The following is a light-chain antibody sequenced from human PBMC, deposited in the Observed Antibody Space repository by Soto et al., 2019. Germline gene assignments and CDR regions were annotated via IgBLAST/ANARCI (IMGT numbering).Light chain of an antibody. V-gene: IGLV2-14*01. J-gene: IGLJ3*02. CDR1: SSDVGGYNY. Sequence: QSALTQPASVSGSPGQSITISCTGTSSDVGGYNYVSWYQHHPVKAPKLIIYEVSNRPSGVSDRFSGSRSGNTASLTISGLQAEDESDYYCISYTSSSTWVFGGGTKVTVL. CDR3: ISYTSSSTWV. CDR2: EVS.